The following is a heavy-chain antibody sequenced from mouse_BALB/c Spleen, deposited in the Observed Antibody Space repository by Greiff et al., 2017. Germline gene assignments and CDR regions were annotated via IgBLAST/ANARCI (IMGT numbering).Heavy chain of an antibody. D-gene: IGHD1-1*01. CDR1: GFSLTSYG. V-gene: IGHV2-2*02. CDR2: IWSGGST. Sequence: QVQLQQSGPGLVQPSQSLSITCTVPGFSLTSYGVHWVRQSPGKGLEWLGVIWSGGSTDYNAAFISRLSISKDNSKSQVFFKMNSLQAKDTAIYYCARKYYYGSSYEEWFAYWGQGTLVTVSA. CDR3: ARKYYYGSSYEEWFAY. J-gene: IGHJ3*01.